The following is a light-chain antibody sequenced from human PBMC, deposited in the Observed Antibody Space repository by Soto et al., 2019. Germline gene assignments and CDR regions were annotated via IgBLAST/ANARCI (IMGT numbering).Light chain of an antibody. CDR1: QSVSSN. J-gene: IGKJ4*01. Sequence: MTQSPSSLSASVGDRATLSCRASQSVSSNLAWYQQKPGQAPSLLIYDISARATGIPTRFSGSGSGTEFTLTISSLQSEDFAVYYCQQYNDWPLTFGGGTKVDIK. CDR3: QQYNDWPLT. V-gene: IGKV3D-15*01. CDR2: DIS.